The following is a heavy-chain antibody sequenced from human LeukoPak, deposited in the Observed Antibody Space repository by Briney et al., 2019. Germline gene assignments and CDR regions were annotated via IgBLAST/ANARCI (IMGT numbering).Heavy chain of an antibody. D-gene: IGHD3-10*01. CDR2: ISSSSSYI. CDR3: AGSTGSIHDAFEI. CDR1: GFAFSTFS. J-gene: IGHJ3*02. Sequence: PGGSLRLSCAASGFAFSTFSMNWVRQAPGKGPEWVSSISSSSSYIYYADSVKGRFTISRDNAKNSLYLQMNSLRAEDTAVYYCAGSTGSIHDAFEIWGQGTMVTVFS. V-gene: IGHV3-21*01.